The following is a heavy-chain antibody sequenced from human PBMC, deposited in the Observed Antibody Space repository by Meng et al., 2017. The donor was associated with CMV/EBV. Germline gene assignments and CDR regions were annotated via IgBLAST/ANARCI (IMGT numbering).Heavy chain of an antibody. CDR3: ARDGIVVVVAATSYYGMDV. CDR1: GFTFSSYS. V-gene: IGHV3-21*01. Sequence: GGSLRLSCAASGFTFSSYSMNWVRQAPGKGLEWVSSISSSSSYIYYADSVKGRFTISRDNAKNSLYLQMNSLRAEDTAAYYCARDGIVVVVAATSYYGMDVWGQGTTVTVSS. J-gene: IGHJ6*02. CDR2: ISSSSSYI. D-gene: IGHD2-15*01.